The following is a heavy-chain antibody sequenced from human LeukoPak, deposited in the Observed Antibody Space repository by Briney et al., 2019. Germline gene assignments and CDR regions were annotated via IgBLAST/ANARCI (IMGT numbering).Heavy chain of an antibody. CDR3: ARGRCHRGYGGKLYYYGMDV. J-gene: IGHJ6*02. D-gene: IGHD4-23*01. Sequence: SETLSLTCAVYGGSFSGYYWSWIRQPPGKGLEWIGEINHSGSTNYNPSLKSRFTISVDTSKNQFSLKLSSVTAADTAVYYCARGRCHRGYGGKLYYYGMDVWGQGTTVTVFS. CDR2: INHSGST. V-gene: IGHV4-34*01. CDR1: GGSFSGYY.